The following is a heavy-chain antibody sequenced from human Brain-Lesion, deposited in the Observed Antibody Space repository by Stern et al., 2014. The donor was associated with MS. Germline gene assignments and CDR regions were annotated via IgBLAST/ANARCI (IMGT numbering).Heavy chain of an antibody. CDR3: STQGASVFGVSPTRY. V-gene: IGHV7-4-1*02. CDR1: GYTFTSSA. CDR2: INTFTGTP. Sequence: QVQLVQSGSELTKPGASVKVSCKASGYTFTSSAINWVRQAPGQGLEWMGGINTFTGTPTYGQDFTGRVVFSLDTSVSTAYLHISTLKPEDTALYYCSTQGASVFGVSPTRYWGQGTLVSVSS. J-gene: IGHJ4*02. D-gene: IGHD3-3*01.